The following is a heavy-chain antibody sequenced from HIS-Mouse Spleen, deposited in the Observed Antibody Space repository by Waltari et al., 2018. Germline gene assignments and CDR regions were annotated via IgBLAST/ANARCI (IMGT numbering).Heavy chain of an antibody. CDR3: ARIAEGYTSGWYAFDY. V-gene: IGHV2-70*15. J-gene: IGHJ4*02. CDR2: IDWENDK. CDR1: GFSLSTSGMC. D-gene: IGHD6-19*01. Sequence: QVTLRESGPALVKPTQTLTLTCTFSGFSLSTSGMCVSWIRQPQGKALEWLARIDWENDKYYSTALKTRLTSSRDTAKNQVVLTMTNMDPLDTATYYCARIAEGYTSGWYAFDYWGQGTLVTVSS.